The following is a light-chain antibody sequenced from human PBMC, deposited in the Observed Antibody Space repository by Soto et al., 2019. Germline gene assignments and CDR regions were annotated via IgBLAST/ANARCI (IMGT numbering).Light chain of an antibody. Sequence: EIVMTQSPATLSVSPGERATLSCRASQSVSSNLAWFQQKPGQAPRLIIYTTSTRATGIPVRFSGSGSGTAFTLTICSLESEDFAVYYCQQYNDRPGTFGQGPRVEIK. CDR1: QSVSSN. CDR2: TTS. V-gene: IGKV3-15*01. J-gene: IGKJ1*01. CDR3: QQYNDRPGT.